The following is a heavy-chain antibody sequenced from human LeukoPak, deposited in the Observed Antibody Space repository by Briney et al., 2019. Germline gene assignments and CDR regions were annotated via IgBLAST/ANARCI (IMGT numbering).Heavy chain of an antibody. CDR2: IYSDGSST. V-gene: IGHV3-74*01. Sequence: GGSLRLSCAASGFTFSNYWMPWVCQVPGKGPVWVSHIYSDGSSTDYAYSVRGRFTISRDNAKNTLYLQMDSLRAEDTAVYYCARDSFGGVFDYWGQGTLVTVSS. J-gene: IGHJ4*02. CDR1: GFTFSNYW. D-gene: IGHD2/OR15-2a*01. CDR3: ARDSFGGVFDY.